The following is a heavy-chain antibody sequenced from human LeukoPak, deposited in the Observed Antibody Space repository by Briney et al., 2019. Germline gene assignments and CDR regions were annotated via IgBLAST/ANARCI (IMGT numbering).Heavy chain of an antibody. CDR3: ARDMYSSHTLYYYYYYMDV. V-gene: IGHV1-46*01. CDR2: INPSGGST. J-gene: IGHJ6*03. Sequence: ASVKVSCKASGYTFTGYYMHWVRQAHGQGLEWMGIINPSGGSTSYAQKFQGRVTMTRDMSTSTVYMELSSLRSEDTAVYYCARDMYSSHTLYYYYYYMDVWGKGTTVTVSS. D-gene: IGHD6-13*01. CDR1: GYTFTGYY.